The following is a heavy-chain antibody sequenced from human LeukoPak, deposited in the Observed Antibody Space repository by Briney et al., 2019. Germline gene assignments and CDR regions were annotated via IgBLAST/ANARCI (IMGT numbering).Heavy chain of an antibody. D-gene: IGHD2/OR15-2a*01. CDR3: ARQPARKLRSGDAFDI. J-gene: IGHJ3*02. CDR2: IRPMNSDV. Sequence: GESLKISCKGSGYNFNTYWVAWVRQLPGKGLEWMGIIRPMNSDVRYSPSFQGQVTISADKSISTAYLQWSSLKASDTAMYYCARQPARKLRSGDAFDIWGQGTMVTVSS. V-gene: IGHV5-51*01. CDR1: GYNFNTYW.